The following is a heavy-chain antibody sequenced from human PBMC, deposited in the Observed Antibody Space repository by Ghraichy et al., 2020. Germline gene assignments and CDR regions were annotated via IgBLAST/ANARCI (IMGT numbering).Heavy chain of an antibody. V-gene: IGHV3-23*01. D-gene: IGHD6-13*01. CDR3: ATFQQLAFNWFDP. J-gene: IGHJ5*02. CDR1: GFTFSSYA. CDR2: ISGSGGST. Sequence: GGSLRLSCAASGFTFSSYAMSWVRQAPGKGLEWVSAISGSGGSTYYADSVKGRFTISRDNSKNTLYLQMNSLRADDTAVYYCATFQQLAFNWFDPWGQGTLVTVSS.